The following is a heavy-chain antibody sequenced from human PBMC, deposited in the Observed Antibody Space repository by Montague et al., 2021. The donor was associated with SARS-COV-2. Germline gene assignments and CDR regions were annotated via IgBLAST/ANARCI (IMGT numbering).Heavy chain of an antibody. Sequence: SLRLSCAASGFAFGNFWMSWIRQAPGKGLEWVANIKQDAGEKYYGESVQGRFTISRDNAKKSPYLQMNSLRVEDTAVYYCATAGSGSYYYYKYGMDVWGQGTTVTVS. CDR3: ATAGSGSYYYYKYGMDV. D-gene: IGHD3-10*01. J-gene: IGHJ6*02. V-gene: IGHV3-7*01. CDR1: GFAFGNFW. CDR2: IKQDAGEK.